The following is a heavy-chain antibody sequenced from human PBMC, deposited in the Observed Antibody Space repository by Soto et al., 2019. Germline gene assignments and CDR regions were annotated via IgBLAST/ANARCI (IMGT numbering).Heavy chain of an antibody. CDR2: IYPGDSDT. Sequence: GESLKISCKGSGYSFTSYWIGWVRQMPRKGLEWMGIIYPGDSDTRYSPSFQGQVTISADKSISTAYLQWSSLKASDTAMYYCARHTPYYDILTGYWSGFGTYYYGMDVWGQGTTVTVSS. V-gene: IGHV5-51*01. D-gene: IGHD3-9*01. CDR1: GYSFTSYW. CDR3: ARHTPYYDILTGYWSGFGTYYYGMDV. J-gene: IGHJ6*02.